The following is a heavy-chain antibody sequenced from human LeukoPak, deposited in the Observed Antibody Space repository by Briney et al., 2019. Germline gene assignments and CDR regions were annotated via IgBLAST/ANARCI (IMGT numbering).Heavy chain of an antibody. V-gene: IGHV4-34*01. Sequence: PSETLSLTCAVYGGSFSGYYWSWIRQPPGKGLEWIGEINHSGSTNYNPSLKSRVTISVDTSKNQFSLKLSSVTAADTAVYYCAGGGNRRGYFDYWGQGTLVTVSS. D-gene: IGHD1-14*01. J-gene: IGHJ4*02. CDR1: GGSFSGYY. CDR3: AGGGNRRGYFDY. CDR2: INHSGST.